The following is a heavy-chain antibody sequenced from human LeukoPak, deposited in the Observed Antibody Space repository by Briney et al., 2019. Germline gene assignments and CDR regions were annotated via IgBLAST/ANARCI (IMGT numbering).Heavy chain of an antibody. CDR2: INHSGRT. D-gene: IGHD3-10*01. J-gene: IGHJ4*02. CDR1: GGSISGYY. V-gene: IGHV4-34*01. CDR3: ARGVDYYGV. Sequence: SETLSLTCTVSGGSISGYYWNWIRQPPGKGLEWIGEINHSGRTNYNPSLKSRVTISVDTSKKQFSLKLSSVTAADTAVYYCARGVDYYGVWGQGTLVTVSS.